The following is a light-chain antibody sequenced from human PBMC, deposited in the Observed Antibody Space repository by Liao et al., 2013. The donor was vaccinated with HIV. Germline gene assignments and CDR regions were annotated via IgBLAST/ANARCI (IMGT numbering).Light chain of an antibody. CDR3: QAWDNSAVI. CDR1: NLGDKF. J-gene: IGLJ2*01. V-gene: IGLV3-1*01. CDR2: QDN. Sequence: SYDLTQPPSVSVSPGQTARITCSGDNLGDKFGAWYQQKPGQSPVLVIYQDNKRPSGIPERFSGSSSGNTATLTISGTQTMDEADYYCQAWDNSAVIFGAGTRLTVL.